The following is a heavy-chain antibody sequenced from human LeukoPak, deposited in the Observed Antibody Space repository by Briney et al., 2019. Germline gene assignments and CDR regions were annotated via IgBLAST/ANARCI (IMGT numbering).Heavy chain of an antibody. V-gene: IGHV4-61*02. CDR2: IYTSGST. D-gene: IGHD2-2*01. Sequence: SQTLSLTCTVSGGSISSGRYYWSWIRQPAGKGLEWIGRIYTSGSTNYNPSLKSRVTISVDTSKNQFSLKLSSVTAADTAVYYCARDYCSSTSCYDLNWFDPWGQGTLVTVSS. CDR1: GGSISSGRYY. CDR3: ARDYCSSTSCYDLNWFDP. J-gene: IGHJ5*02.